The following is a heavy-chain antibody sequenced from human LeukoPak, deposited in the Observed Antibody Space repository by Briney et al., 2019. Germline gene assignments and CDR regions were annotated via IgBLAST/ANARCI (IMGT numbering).Heavy chain of an antibody. CDR2: ISSSGRTI. CDR1: GFTFSSYE. CDR3: ARAGDILTGSFDY. J-gene: IGHJ4*02. V-gene: IGHV3-48*03. Sequence: GGSLRLSCAASGFTFSSYEMNWVRQAPGKGLEWVSYISSSGRTIYYADSVKGRFTISRDNAKNSLYLQMNSLRAEDTAVYYCARAGDILTGSFDYWGQGTLVTVSS. D-gene: IGHD3-9*01.